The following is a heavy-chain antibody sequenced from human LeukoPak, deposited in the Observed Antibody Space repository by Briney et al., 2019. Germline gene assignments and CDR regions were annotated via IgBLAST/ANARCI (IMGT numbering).Heavy chain of an antibody. CDR2: IYYSGST. Sequence: SETLSLTCTVPGGSISSYYWSWIRQPPGKGLEWIGYIYYSGSTNYNPSLKSRVTISVDTSKNQFSLKLSSVTAADTAVYYCARKASARVVAAHFDYWGQGTLVTVSS. CDR1: GGSISSYY. V-gene: IGHV4-59*08. D-gene: IGHD2-15*01. CDR3: ARKASARVVAAHFDY. J-gene: IGHJ4*02.